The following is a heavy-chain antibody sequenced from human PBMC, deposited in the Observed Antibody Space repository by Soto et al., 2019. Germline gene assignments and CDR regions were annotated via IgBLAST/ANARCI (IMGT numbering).Heavy chain of an antibody. CDR1: GLTCISYA. D-gene: IGHD5-12*01. J-gene: IGHJ4*02. CDR3: VGLEMATII. CDR2: ISSNGGST. V-gene: IGHV3-64D*08. Sequence: GGSHRLSSTASGLTCISYAMHWVRQATGKGLEYVSAISSNGGSTYYADSVKGRFTISRDNSKNTLYLQMSSLRAEDTAVYYCVGLEMATIIWGQGTLVTVSS.